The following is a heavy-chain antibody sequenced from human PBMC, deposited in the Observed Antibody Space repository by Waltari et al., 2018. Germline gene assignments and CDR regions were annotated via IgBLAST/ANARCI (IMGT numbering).Heavy chain of an antibody. Sequence: EVQLVESGGGLVQPGGSLRLSCAASGFTFSNYAMNWVRQAPGKGLEWVSTISGSGGSTYYADSVKGRFTISRDNSRDTLYLQMNSLRAEDTAVYYCAKGWRGTYYMDVWGKGTTVTVSS. CDR1: GFTFSNYA. V-gene: IGHV3-23*04. CDR3: AKGWRGTYYMDV. D-gene: IGHD3-16*01. CDR2: ISGSGGST. J-gene: IGHJ6*03.